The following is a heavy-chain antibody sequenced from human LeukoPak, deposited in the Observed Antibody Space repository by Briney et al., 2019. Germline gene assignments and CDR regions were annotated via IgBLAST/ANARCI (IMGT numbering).Heavy chain of an antibody. CDR1: GYSFTTYW. V-gene: IGHV5-51*01. CDR2: IYPGDFDT. D-gene: IGHD1-1*01. CDR3: ARHVSGTWNSFDY. J-gene: IGHJ4*02. Sequence: GESLKISCKGSGYSFTTYWIGWVRQMPGKGLEWMGTIYPGDFDTRYSPSFQGQVTISADKSINTAYVQWSSLKASDAAMYYCARHVSGTWNSFDYWGRGTLVTVS.